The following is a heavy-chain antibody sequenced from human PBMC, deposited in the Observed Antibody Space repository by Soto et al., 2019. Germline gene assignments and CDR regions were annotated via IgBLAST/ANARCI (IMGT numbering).Heavy chain of an antibody. V-gene: IGHV1-2*02. D-gene: IGHD2-2*01. J-gene: IGHJ5*02. CDR2: INPNSGGT. Sequence: ASVKVSCKASGYTFTGYYMHWVRQAPGQGPEWMGWINPNSGGTNYAQQFQGRVTMHRATPISPYYMELSRLTSDHTAEFSFARACGSRCSPSSLWRGPDPWGQGTLVTVSS. CDR3: ARACGSRCSPSSLWRGPDP. CDR1: GYTFTGYY.